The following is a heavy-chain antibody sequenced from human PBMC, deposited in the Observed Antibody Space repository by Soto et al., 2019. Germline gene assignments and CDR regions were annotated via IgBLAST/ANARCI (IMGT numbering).Heavy chain of an antibody. CDR1: GGSISSYY. Sequence: SETVSLTCTVSGGSISSYYWSWIRRPPGKGLEWIGYIYYSGSTNYNPSLKSRVTISVDTSKNQFSLKLSSVTAADTAVYYCARDVSYIAVAGWFDPWGQGTLVTVSS. V-gene: IGHV4-59*01. CDR2: IYYSGST. CDR3: ARDVSYIAVAGWFDP. D-gene: IGHD6-19*01. J-gene: IGHJ5*02.